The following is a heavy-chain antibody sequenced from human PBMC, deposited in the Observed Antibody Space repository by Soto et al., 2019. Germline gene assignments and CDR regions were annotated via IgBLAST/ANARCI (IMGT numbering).Heavy chain of an antibody. J-gene: IGHJ4*02. D-gene: IGHD3-9*01. V-gene: IGHV3-33*01. CDR3: ARISYDILTGHKGYYFDY. CDR2: IWYDGSNK. CDR1: GFTFSSYG. Sequence: QVQLVESGGGVVQPGRSLRLSCAASGFTFSSYGMHWVRQAPGKGLEWMAVIWYDGSNKYYADSVKGRFTISRDNSKNTLYLQMNSLRAEDTAVYYCARISYDILTGHKGYYFDYWGQGTLVTVSS.